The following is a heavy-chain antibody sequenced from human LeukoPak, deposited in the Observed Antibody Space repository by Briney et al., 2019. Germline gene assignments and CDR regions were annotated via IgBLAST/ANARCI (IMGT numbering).Heavy chain of an antibody. CDR2: IKEDGSER. D-gene: IGHD2/OR15-2a*01. J-gene: IGHJ4*02. CDR1: GCTFSRYW. CDR3: ARDCGHSTDFDY. Sequence: GGSLRLSCAASGCTFSRYWMSWVRQAPGKGPEGVANIKEDGSERYYVESVKGRLTISRDKAKNKLYMQMNRLRAEGTAVYYCARDCGHSTDFDYWGQGILVTVSS. V-gene: IGHV3-7*01.